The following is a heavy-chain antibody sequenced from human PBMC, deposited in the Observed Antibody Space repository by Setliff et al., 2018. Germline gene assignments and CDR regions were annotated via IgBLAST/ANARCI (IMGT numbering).Heavy chain of an antibody. CDR1: GASLNSGTYY. CDR2: IYYRGDT. V-gene: IGHV4-39*07. J-gene: IGHJ4*02. Sequence: PSETLSLTCTVSGASLNSGTYYWGWIRQPPGKGLEWIGRIYYRGDTYYDPSLKSRVTMSVDSSKNQFSLKLSSVTAADTAVYYCARGGTYRYFDYWGQGALVTVSS. CDR3: ARGGTYRYFDY.